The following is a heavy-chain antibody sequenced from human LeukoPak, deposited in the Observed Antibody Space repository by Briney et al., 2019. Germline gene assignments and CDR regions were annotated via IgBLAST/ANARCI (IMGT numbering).Heavy chain of an antibody. CDR2: IYYSGST. J-gene: IGHJ4*02. CDR1: GGSISSSSYY. Sequence: SETLSLTCTVSGGSISSSSYYWGWIRQPPGKGLEWIGSIYYSGSTYYNPSLKSRVTISVDTSKNQFSLKLSSVTAADTAVYYCARLEWVKSSGWYWAPPYYFDYWGQGTLVTVSS. D-gene: IGHD6-19*01. V-gene: IGHV4-39*01. CDR3: ARLEWVKSSGWYWAPPYYFDY.